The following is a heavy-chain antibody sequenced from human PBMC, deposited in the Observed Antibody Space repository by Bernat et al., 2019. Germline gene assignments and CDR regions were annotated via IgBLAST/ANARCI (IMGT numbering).Heavy chain of an antibody. CDR2: ISDSGYST. V-gene: IGHV3-23*01. D-gene: IGHD4-17*01. CDR3: ATLTTVTTVYYYYGMDV. CDR1: GFTFTTHA. Sequence: EAQLLESGGGWVQPGGSLRLSCTDSGFTFTTHAMSWVRQAPGKGLEWVSTISDSGYSTYYADSVKGRFTISRDNSKNTLYLQMSSLRAEDTAVYYCATLTTVTTVYYYYGMDVWGQGTTVTVSS. J-gene: IGHJ6*02.